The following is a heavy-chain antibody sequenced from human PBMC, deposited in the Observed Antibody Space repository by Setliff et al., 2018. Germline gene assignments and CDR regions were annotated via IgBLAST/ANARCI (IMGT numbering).Heavy chain of an antibody. J-gene: IGHJ4*02. CDR2: MYYSGST. Sequence: NPSETLSLTCNVSGDSINRSGYYWGWIRQPPGKGLEWIGSMYYSGSTTYNPSLKSRVTISVDTSKDQFSLKVISMTAADTAVYYCARGRNIAARLLDSWGQGTLVTVSS. D-gene: IGHD6-6*01. V-gene: IGHV4-39*07. CDR1: GDSINRSGYY. CDR3: ARGRNIAARLLDS.